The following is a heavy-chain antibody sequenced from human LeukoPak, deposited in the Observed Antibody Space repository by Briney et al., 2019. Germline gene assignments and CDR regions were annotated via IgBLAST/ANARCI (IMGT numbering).Heavy chain of an antibody. D-gene: IGHD5-18*01. V-gene: IGHV3-53*01. CDR2: IYSGGST. Sequence: GGSLRLSCAASGFTFSGYYMSWIRQAPGKGLEWVSVIYSGGSTNYADSVKGRFTISRDNSKNTLYLQMNSLRAEDTAVYYCARSPGYSYSDAFDYWGQGTLVTVSS. CDR1: GFTFSGYY. J-gene: IGHJ4*02. CDR3: ARSPGYSYSDAFDY.